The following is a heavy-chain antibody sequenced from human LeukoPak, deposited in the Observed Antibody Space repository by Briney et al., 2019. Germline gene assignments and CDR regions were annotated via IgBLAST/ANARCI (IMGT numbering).Heavy chain of an antibody. CDR2: ISAYNGNT. CDR1: GYTFTSYG. J-gene: IGHJ3*02. V-gene: IGHV1-18*04. CDR3: ARDQGDAFDI. Sequence: AAVKVSCKPSGYTFTSYGISSVRQAPGQGLEWMGWISAYNGNTNYAQKLQGRVTMTTDTSTSTAYMELRSLRSDDPAVYYCARDQGDAFDIWGQGTMVTVSS.